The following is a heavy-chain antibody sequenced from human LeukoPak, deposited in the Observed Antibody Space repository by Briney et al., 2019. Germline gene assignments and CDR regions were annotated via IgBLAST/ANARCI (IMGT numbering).Heavy chain of an antibody. D-gene: IGHD4-17*01. CDR3: ARVHYGDYEVDY. CDR1: GYTFTSYG. CDR2: ISAYNGNT. Sequence: ASVKVSCKASGYTFTSYGISWVRQAPGQGLEWMGWISAYNGNTNYAQKLQGRVTMTTDTSTGTAYMELRSLRSDDTAVYYCARVHYGDYEVDYWGQGTLVTVSS. V-gene: IGHV1-18*01. J-gene: IGHJ4*02.